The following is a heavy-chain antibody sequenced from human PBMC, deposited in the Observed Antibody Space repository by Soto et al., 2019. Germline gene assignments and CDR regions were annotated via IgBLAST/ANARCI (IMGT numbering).Heavy chain of an antibody. J-gene: IGHJ5*02. CDR2: ISYDGSNK. CDR3: AKGWCGGDCYDDGYDP. D-gene: IGHD2-21*02. CDR1: GFTFSSYG. V-gene: IGHV3-30*18. Sequence: QVQLVESGGGVVQPGRSLRLSCAASGFTFSSYGMHWVRQAPGKGLEWVPVISYDGSNKYYADSVKGRFTISRDNYKNTLYLQMNSLRAEDTAVYYCAKGWCGGDCYDDGYDPWGQGTLVTVSS.